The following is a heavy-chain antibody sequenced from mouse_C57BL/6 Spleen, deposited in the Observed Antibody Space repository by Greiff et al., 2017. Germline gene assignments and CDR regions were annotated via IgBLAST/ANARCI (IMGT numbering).Heavy chain of an antibody. CDR1: GFTFSSYA. Sequence: EVKLVESGEGLVKPGGSLKLSCAASGFTFSSYAMSWVRQTPETRLEWVAYISSGGDYIYYADTVKGRFTISRDNARNTLYLQMSSLKSEDTAMYYCTRVSLLRSYYYAMDYWGQGTSVTVSS. CDR3: TRVSLLRSYYYAMDY. CDR2: ISSGGDYI. J-gene: IGHJ4*01. D-gene: IGHD1-1*01. V-gene: IGHV5-9-1*02.